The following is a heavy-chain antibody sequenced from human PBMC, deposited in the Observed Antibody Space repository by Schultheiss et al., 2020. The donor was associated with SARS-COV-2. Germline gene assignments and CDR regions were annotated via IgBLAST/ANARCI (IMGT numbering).Heavy chain of an antibody. CDR1: GFTFSSYW. J-gene: IGHJ6*02. CDR2: ISGSGGST. CDR3: ARDDYGMDV. V-gene: IGHV3-23*01. Sequence: GGSLRLSCAASGFTFSSYWMHWVRQAPGKGLEWVSGISGSGGSTYYADSVKGRFTISRDNSKNTLYLQMNSLRAEDTAVYYCARDDYGMDVWGQGTTVTVSS.